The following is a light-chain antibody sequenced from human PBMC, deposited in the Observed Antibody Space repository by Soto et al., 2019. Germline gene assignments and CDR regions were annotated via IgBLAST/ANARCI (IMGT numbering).Light chain of an antibody. J-gene: IGKJ3*01. V-gene: IGKV1-9*01. CDR3: QQLNSYRFT. Sequence: DIQLTQSPSFLSASVGDRVTITCRTSQGSSSYLAWYQQKPGKAPKLLIYAVSTLKSGVPSRLGDSGSGTEFTLTISRLQPEDGATNYFQQLNSYRFTFGPGTKVDVK. CDR1: QGSSSY. CDR2: AVS.